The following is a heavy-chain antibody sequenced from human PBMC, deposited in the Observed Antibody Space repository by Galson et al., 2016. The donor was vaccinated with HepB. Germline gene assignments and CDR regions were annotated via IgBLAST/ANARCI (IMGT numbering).Heavy chain of an antibody. J-gene: IGHJ6*02. Sequence: SLRPSCAASGFTVSSTYMNWVRQAPGKGLEWVSIIYSGGTTYQADSVKGRFTISRDNSNNTLYLQMNSLRHEDTAVYYCAGRGASSSSWYSDYQYGMDVWGQGTTVTVSS. V-gene: IGHV3-66*01. CDR3: AGRGASSSSWYSDYQYGMDV. D-gene: IGHD6-13*01. CDR1: GFTVSSTY. CDR2: IYSGGTT.